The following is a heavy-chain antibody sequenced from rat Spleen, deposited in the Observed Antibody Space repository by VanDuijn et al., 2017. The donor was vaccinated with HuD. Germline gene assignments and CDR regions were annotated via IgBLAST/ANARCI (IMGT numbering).Heavy chain of an antibody. J-gene: IGHJ1*01. CDR2: IHTGGGNT. Sequence: EVQLVESGGGLVQPGRSLKLSCAASGFTFSNYDMAWVRQAPTKGLEWVASIHTGGGNTYDRGSVKGRFPISRDNAKSTLYLQMDSLRSEDTATYYCVRLLGAPDWYFDFWGPGTMVTVSS. V-gene: IGHV5-25*01. CDR1: GFTFSNYD. CDR3: VRLLGAPDWYFDF. D-gene: IGHD5-1*01.